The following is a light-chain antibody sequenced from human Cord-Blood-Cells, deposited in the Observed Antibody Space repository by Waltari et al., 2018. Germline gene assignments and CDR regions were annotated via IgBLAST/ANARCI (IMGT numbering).Light chain of an antibody. J-gene: IGLJ2*01. CDR3: QVWDSSSDPVV. CDR1: TIGSKS. Sequence: SYVLTQPPSVSVVPGKTARITCGGHTIGSKSVHWYQQKPGQAPVLVVYDDSDRPSGIPERFSGSNSGNTATLTISRVEAGDEAEYYCQVWDSSSDPVVFGGGTKLTVL. CDR2: DDS. V-gene: IGLV3-21*03.